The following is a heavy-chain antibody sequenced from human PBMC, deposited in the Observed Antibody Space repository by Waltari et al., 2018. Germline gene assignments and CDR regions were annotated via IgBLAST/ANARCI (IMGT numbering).Heavy chain of an antibody. CDR2: IYYSGST. D-gene: IGHD6-6*01. V-gene: IGHV4-59*01. Sequence: QVQLQESGPGLVKPSETLSLTCTVSGGSISSYYWSWIRQPPGKGLEWIGYIYYSGSTNYNPSPKSRVTISVDTSKNQFSLKLSSVTAADTAVYYCARVYGQLVIYWYFDLWGRGTLVTVSS. J-gene: IGHJ2*01. CDR1: GGSISSYY. CDR3: ARVYGQLVIYWYFDL.